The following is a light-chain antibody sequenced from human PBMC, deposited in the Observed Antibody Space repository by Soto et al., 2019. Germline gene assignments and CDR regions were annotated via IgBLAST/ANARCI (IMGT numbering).Light chain of an antibody. CDR1: SSDVGRYNY. V-gene: IGLV2-8*01. CDR2: EVT. CDR3: QSYDSSLSGWV. J-gene: IGLJ3*02. Sequence: QSALTQPPSASGSPGQSVTISCTGTSSDVGRYNYVTWFQQHPGKAPKVMIYEVTKRPSGVPDRFSGSKSGNTASLTVSGLQAEDEADYYCQSYDSSLSGWVFGGGTKLTVL.